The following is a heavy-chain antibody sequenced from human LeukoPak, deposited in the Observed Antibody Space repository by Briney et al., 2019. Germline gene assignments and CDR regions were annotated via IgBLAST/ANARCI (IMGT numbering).Heavy chain of an antibody. Sequence: SETLSLTCTVSGGSISSSSYYWGWIRQPPGKGLEWIGGIYYSGSTYYNPSLKSRVTISVDTSKNQFSLKLSSVTAADTAVYYCARQKAVAATGGIDYWGQGTLVTVSS. CDR1: GGSISSSSYY. D-gene: IGHD6-19*01. J-gene: IGHJ4*02. CDR2: IYYSGST. CDR3: ARQKAVAATGGIDY. V-gene: IGHV4-39*01.